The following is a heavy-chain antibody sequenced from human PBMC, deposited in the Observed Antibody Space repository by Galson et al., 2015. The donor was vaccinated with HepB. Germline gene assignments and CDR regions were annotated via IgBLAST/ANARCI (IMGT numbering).Heavy chain of an antibody. V-gene: IGHV1-18*04. Sequence: SVKVSCKASGYTFTRYGIAWVRQAPGQGLEWLGWISTYIGRTEYSPRFQGRVTLTKDGSTTTAYLELTNLTSDDKAMYYCARDGLTYGSGWYFLDNWGQGTLVTVSS. CDR3: ARDGLTYGSGWYFLDN. CDR2: ISTYIGRT. J-gene: IGHJ4*02. D-gene: IGHD3-10*01. CDR1: GYTFTRYG.